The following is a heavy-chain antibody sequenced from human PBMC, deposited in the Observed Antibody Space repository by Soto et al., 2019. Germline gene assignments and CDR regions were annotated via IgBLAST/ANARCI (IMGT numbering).Heavy chain of an antibody. CDR1: GFSLSDARVG. J-gene: IGHJ4*02. CDR3: ARIDSDDRGGYVFIDSDY. D-gene: IGHD5-12*01. Sequence: QVTLKESGPVLVKPTETLTLTCTVSGFSLSDARVGVNWIRQPPGKALEWLAHMFSNDEKSFSTSLKSRLTVYKETSKTQVVLTMTNMDPVDTATYYCARIDSDDRGGYVFIDSDYWGQGTLVTVSS. CDR2: MFSNDEK. V-gene: IGHV2-26*01.